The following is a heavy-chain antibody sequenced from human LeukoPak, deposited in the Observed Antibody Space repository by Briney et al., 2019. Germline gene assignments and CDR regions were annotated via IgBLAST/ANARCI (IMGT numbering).Heavy chain of an antibody. V-gene: IGHV4-39*01. CDR3: ARRTGFGVTNFDY. D-gene: IGHD3-10*01. Sequence: KPSETLSLTCTVTGGSISSSSYYWGWIRQPPGKGLEWIGSIYYSGSTYYNPSLKSRVTISVDTSKNQFSLKLSSVTAADTAVYYCARRTGFGVTNFDYWGQGTLVTVSS. J-gene: IGHJ4*02. CDR1: GGSISSSSYY. CDR2: IYYSGST.